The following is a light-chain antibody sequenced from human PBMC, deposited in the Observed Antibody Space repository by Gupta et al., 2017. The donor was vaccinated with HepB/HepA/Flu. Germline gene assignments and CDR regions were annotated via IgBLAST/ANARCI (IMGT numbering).Light chain of an antibody. CDR1: QGVGRN. V-gene: IGKV3-15*01. CDR3: QHYNHWPRT. J-gene: IGKJ2*01. CDR2: GAS. Sequence: EVVMTQSPATLSVSPGERATLSCGASQGVGRNVAWYQQKPGQAPRLLIYGASIRATGIPARFSGSASGTELTLTISSLQSEDFAVYYCQHYNHWPRTFGQGTNLEIK.